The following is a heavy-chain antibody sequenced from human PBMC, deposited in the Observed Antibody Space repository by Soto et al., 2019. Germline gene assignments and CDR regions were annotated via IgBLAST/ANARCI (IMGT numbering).Heavy chain of an antibody. Sequence: TRNRTGTVYGDGISWSAWSGTLRPTVKGLEWIAYIYDTGISGYTPSTSYNPSLKSRVTMSVDTSKSQFSLKLTSVTAADTAVYYCARGEDAFFYYGLDVWGQGITVS. CDR3: ARGEDAFFYYGLDV. CDR1: GDGISWSA. V-gene: IGHV4-59*01. CDR2: IYDTGISGYTPST. J-gene: IGHJ6*02.